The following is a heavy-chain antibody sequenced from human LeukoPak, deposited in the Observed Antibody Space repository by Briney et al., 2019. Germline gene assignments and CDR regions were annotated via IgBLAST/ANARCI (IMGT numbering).Heavy chain of an antibody. CDR3: ARVVPAADY. Sequence: PGGSLRLSCAASGFTFSSYAMSWVRQAPGKGLEWVSAISGSGGSTHYADSVKGRLTISRDKSKNTLYLQMNSLRVEDTAAYYCARVVPAADYWGQGTLVTVSS. D-gene: IGHD2-2*01. CDR1: GFTFSSYA. J-gene: IGHJ4*02. CDR2: ISGSGGST. V-gene: IGHV3-23*01.